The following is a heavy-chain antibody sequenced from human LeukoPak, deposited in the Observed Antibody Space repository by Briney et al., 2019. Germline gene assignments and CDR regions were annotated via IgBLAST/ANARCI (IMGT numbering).Heavy chain of an antibody. CDR3: ARREDGYSNFDI. CDR2: IYYSGST. J-gene: IGHJ3*02. D-gene: IGHD5-24*01. CDR1: GGSISSYY. Sequence: SETLSLTCTVSGGSISSYYWSWIRQPPGKGLEWIGYIYYSGSTNYNPSLKSRVTISVDTSKNQFSLKLSSVTAADTAVYYCARREDGYSNFDIWGQGAMVTVSS. V-gene: IGHV4-59*08.